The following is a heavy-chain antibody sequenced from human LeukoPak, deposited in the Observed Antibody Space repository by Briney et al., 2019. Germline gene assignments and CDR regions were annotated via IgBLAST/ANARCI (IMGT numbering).Heavy chain of an antibody. CDR2: FYYSGST. CDR3: ARTKLYYDFWSGRGDYYYYMDV. J-gene: IGHJ6*03. V-gene: IGHV4-39*07. Sequence: SETLSLTCSVSGGSISSSSYYWGWIRQPPGKGLEWIGSFYYSGSTYYNPSLKSRVTISVDMSKNQFSLKLSSVTAADTAVYYCARTKLYYDFWSGRGDYYYYMDVWGKGTTVTVSS. CDR1: GGSISSSSYY. D-gene: IGHD3-3*01.